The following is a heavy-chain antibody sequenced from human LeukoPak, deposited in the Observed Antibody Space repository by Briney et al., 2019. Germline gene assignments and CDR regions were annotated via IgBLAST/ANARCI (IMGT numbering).Heavy chain of an antibody. D-gene: IGHD6-25*01. Sequence: GGSLRLSCAASGFTFSSYSMNWVRQAPGKGLEWVSSISSSSSSYIYYADSVKGRFTISRDNAKNSLYLQMNSLRAEDTAVYYCARDPLYSSVVDYWGQGTLVTVSS. V-gene: IGHV3-21*01. CDR1: GFTFSSYS. J-gene: IGHJ4*02. CDR2: ISSSSSSYI. CDR3: ARDPLYSSVVDY.